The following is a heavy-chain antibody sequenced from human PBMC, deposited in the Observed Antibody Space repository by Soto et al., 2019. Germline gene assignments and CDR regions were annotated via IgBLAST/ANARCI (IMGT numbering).Heavy chain of an antibody. D-gene: IGHD4-17*01. CDR1: GDSISTSNYY. CDR3: ARRGGGDYLFDS. V-gene: IGHV4-39*01. CDR2: IFYSGGT. J-gene: IGHJ4*02. Sequence: QLLLQESGPGLVKPSETLSLTCTVSGDSISTSNYYWGWIRQPPGEGLEWIGHIFYSGGTYYNPSLKSRVNISVDTSKNQFSLKLNSITAADTAVYFCARRGGGDYLFDSWGQGMLVTVSS.